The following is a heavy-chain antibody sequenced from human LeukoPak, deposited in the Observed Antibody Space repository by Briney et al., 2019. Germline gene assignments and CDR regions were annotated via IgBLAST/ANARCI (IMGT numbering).Heavy chain of an antibody. Sequence: VTVSFMSSVYTFTYYYMHWVRQAPGQGLEGMGGINTNSGGTKFAQKFQGRVAMTRDTSISTAYLELGRLGSDATAVYFCARARWQLVPYFDSWGQGTLVTVSS. CDR1: VYTFTYYY. CDR2: INTNSGGT. J-gene: IGHJ4*02. D-gene: IGHD6-6*01. CDR3: ARARWQLVPYFDS. V-gene: IGHV1-2*02.